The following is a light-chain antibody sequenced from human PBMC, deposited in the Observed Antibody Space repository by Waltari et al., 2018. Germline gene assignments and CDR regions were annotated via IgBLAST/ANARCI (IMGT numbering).Light chain of an antibody. V-gene: IGLV2-14*01. Sequence: QSALTQPASVSGSPGQSITISCTGTNNDIGDYNYVAWYQPYPGKAPKLMIFEVSHRPSGVSNRFSGSKSGSTASLTISGLQAEDEADYFCSSYSRSTISVLFGGGTKLTVL. CDR1: NNDIGDYNY. CDR2: EVS. J-gene: IGLJ2*01. CDR3: SSYSRSTISVL.